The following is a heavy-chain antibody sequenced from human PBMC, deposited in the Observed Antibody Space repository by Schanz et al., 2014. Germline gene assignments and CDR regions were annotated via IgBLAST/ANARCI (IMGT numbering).Heavy chain of an antibody. Sequence: EVHLLESGGGLVQPGGSLRLSCAASGFTFSNHALSWIRQAPGKGLEWVSGMSGSGSTADYADSVKGRFTISRDNLKNTVYLQMNSLRAGDTAVYYCAKDGRLPYYGTGSDFDYWGQGTLVAVSS. J-gene: IGHJ4*02. CDR3: AKDGRLPYYGTGSDFDY. CDR1: GFTFSNHA. D-gene: IGHD3-22*01. V-gene: IGHV3-23*01. CDR2: MSGSGSTA.